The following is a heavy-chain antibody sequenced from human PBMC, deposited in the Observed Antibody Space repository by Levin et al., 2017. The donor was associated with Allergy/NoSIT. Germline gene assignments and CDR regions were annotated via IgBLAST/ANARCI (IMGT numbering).Heavy chain of an antibody. D-gene: IGHD2-2*01. Sequence: GGSLRLSCAASGFTFSSYGMHWVRQAPGKGLEWVAVISYDGSNKYYADSVKGRFTISRDNSKNTLYLQMNSLRAEDTAVYYCAKVVRGYCISTSCYGFDYWGQGTLVTVSS. CDR2: ISYDGSNK. CDR3: AKVVRGYCISTSCYGFDY. V-gene: IGHV3-30*18. J-gene: IGHJ4*02. CDR1: GFTFSSYG.